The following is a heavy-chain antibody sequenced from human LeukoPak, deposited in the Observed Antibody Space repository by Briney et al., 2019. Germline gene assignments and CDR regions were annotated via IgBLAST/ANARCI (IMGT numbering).Heavy chain of an antibody. Sequence: PGGSLRLSCAASGFTFSSYWMTWVRQAPGKGLELVANIRHDGSEKFYVDSVKGRFTISRDNAKNTLHLQLNSLRAEDTAGYYCARKDLYTSGWYAFDFCGQGTLVTVSS. CDR1: GFTFSSYW. V-gene: IGHV3-7*04. D-gene: IGHD6-19*01. CDR2: IRHDGSEK. J-gene: IGHJ4*02. CDR3: ARKDLYTSGWYAFDF.